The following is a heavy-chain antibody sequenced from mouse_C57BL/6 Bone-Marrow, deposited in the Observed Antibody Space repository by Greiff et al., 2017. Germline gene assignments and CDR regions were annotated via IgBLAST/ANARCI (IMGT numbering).Heavy chain of an antibody. V-gene: IGHV1-55*01. CDR3: ARRLRPSYAMDY. CDR1: GYTFTSYW. Sequence: VQLQQPGAELVKPGASVKLSCKASGYTFTSYWITWVKQRPGQGLEWIGDIYPGSGSTNYNEKFKRKATLTVDTSSSTAYMQLSSLTSEDSAVYYYARRLRPSYAMDYWGQGTSVTVSS. J-gene: IGHJ4*01. CDR2: IYPGSGST. D-gene: IGHD3-2*02.